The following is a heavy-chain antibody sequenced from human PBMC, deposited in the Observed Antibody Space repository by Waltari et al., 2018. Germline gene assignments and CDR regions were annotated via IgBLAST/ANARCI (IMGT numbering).Heavy chain of an antibody. Sequence: EVQLVESGGGLVQPGGSLKLSCAASGFTFSGSAMHWVRQASGKGLEWVGLIRSQANGCATAYAASVKGRFTISRDDSKNTAYLQMNSLKTEDTAVYYCTRQSGSSHYYGMDVWGQGTTVTVSS. V-gene: IGHV3-73*02. CDR2: IRSQANGCAT. J-gene: IGHJ6*02. D-gene: IGHD2-2*01. CDR1: GFTFSGSA. CDR3: TRQSGSSHYYGMDV.